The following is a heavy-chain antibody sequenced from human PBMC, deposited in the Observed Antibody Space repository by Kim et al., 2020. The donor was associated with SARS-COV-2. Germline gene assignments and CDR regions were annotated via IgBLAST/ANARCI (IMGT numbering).Heavy chain of an antibody. CDR2: RT. V-gene: IGHV4-39*01. D-gene: IGHD7-27*01. Sequence: RTPHNPSLKSRVTISVDASKNQFSLKLSSVTAADTAVYYCASANPDAFDIWGQGTMVTVSS. J-gene: IGHJ3*02. CDR3: ASANPDAFDI.